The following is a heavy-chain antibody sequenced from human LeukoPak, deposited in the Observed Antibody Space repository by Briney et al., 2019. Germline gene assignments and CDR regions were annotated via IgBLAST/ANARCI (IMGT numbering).Heavy chain of an antibody. CDR2: IYYSGST. CDR1: GGSVSSGSYY. Sequence: SETLSLTCTVSGGSVSSGSYYWSWIRQPPGKGLEWIGYIYYSGSTNYNPSLKSRVTISVDTSKNQFSLKLSSVTAADTAVYYCARMYGSGSYYYYYGMDVWGQGTTVTVSS. D-gene: IGHD3-10*01. J-gene: IGHJ6*02. CDR3: ARMYGSGSYYYYYGMDV. V-gene: IGHV4-61*01.